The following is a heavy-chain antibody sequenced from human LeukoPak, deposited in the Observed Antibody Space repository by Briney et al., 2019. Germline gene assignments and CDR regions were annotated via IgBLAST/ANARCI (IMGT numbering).Heavy chain of an antibody. CDR2: IYVIGTN. CDR1: AGSISSRNHY. J-gene: IGHJ4*02. V-gene: IGHV4-39*01. D-gene: IGHD1-26*01. CDR3: ARQVGATTLIDS. Sequence: PSETLSLTCTVSAGSISSRNHYWGWIRQPPGKGLEWIASIYVIGTNYSNPSLKSRVTISVDTCKNQLSLKLSSVTAADTALYYCARQVGATTLIDSWGQGTLVTVSS.